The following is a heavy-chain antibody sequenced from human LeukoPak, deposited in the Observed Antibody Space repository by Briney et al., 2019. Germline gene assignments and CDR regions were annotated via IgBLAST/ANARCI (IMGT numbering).Heavy chain of an antibody. CDR1: GFTFDGYG. Sequence: PGGSLRLSCAASGFTFDGYGMSWVRLAPGKGLEWVSGINWNGGSTGYADSVKGRFTISRDNAKNSLYLQMNSLRAEDTALYYCARDDRAASASWGQGTLVTVSS. CDR3: ARDDRAASAS. V-gene: IGHV3-20*04. D-gene: IGHD6-13*01. J-gene: IGHJ5*02. CDR2: INWNGGST.